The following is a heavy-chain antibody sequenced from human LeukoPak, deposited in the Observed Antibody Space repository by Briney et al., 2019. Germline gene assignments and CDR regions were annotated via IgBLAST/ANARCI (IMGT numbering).Heavy chain of an antibody. J-gene: IGHJ4*02. CDR1: GFTFSSYA. D-gene: IGHD5-18*01. Sequence: PGGSLRLSCAASGFTFSSYALSWVRQAPGKGLEWVSGITDSGTGTYYADSVKGRFTISRDNSKNTVYLQMSSLRAEDTAVYYCARIGYNYGTPLNYWGQGTLVTVSS. CDR2: ITDSGTGT. CDR3: ARIGYNYGTPLNY. V-gene: IGHV3-23*01.